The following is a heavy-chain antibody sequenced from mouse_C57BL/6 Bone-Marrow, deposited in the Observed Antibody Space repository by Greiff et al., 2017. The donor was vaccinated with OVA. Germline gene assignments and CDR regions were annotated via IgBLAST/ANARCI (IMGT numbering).Heavy chain of an antibody. V-gene: IGHV3-6*01. CDR1: GYSITSGYY. CDR3: ARAYYYGSRVAY. Sequence: ESGPGLVKPSQSLSLTCSVTGYSITSGYYWNWIRQLPGNKLEWMGYISYDGSNNYNPSLKNRNSITRDTSKNQFFLKLNSVTTEDTATYYCARAYYYGSRVAYWGQGTLVTVSA. D-gene: IGHD1-1*01. J-gene: IGHJ3*01. CDR2: ISYDGSN.